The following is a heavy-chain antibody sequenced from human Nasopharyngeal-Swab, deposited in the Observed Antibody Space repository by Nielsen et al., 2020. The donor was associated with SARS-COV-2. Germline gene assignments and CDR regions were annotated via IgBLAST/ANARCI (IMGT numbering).Heavy chain of an antibody. D-gene: IGHD5-18*01. CDR3: AKGAYSYGNYYYYCGMDV. V-gene: IGHV3-48*03. CDR2: ISSSGSTI. J-gene: IGHJ6*02. Sequence: WIRQPPGEGLEWVSYISSSGSTIYYADSVKGRFTISRDNAKNSLYLQMNSLRAEDTAVYYCAKGAYSYGNYYYYCGMDVWGQGTTVTVSS.